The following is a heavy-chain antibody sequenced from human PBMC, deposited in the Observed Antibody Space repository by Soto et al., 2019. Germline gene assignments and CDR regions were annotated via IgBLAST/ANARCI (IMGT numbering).Heavy chain of an antibody. V-gene: IGHV3-23*01. J-gene: IGHJ4*02. CDR3: AKVGDASGYYYDFDY. CDR2: ISGSGGST. CDR1: GFTFSTYT. D-gene: IGHD3-22*01. Sequence: XGSLRLTCAASGFTFSTYTMSWVRQAPGKGLEWVSAISGSGGSTNYADSVKGRFTTSRDNSKNTLYLQMNRLRAEDTAVYYCAKVGDASGYYYDFDYWGQGTLVTVSS.